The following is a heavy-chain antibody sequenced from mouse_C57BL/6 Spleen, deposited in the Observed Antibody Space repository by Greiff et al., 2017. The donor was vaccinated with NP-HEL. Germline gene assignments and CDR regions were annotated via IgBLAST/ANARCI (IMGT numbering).Heavy chain of an antibody. J-gene: IGHJ4*01. CDR3: ASGELGPYAMDY. D-gene: IGHD4-1*01. V-gene: IGHV1-80*01. Sequence: VQLQQSGAELVKPGASVKISCKASGYAFSSYWMNWVKQRPGKGLEWIGQIYPGDGDTNYNGKFKGKATLTADKSSTTAYMQLSSLTSEDSAVYFCASGELGPYAMDYWGQGTSVTVSS. CDR1: GYAFSSYW. CDR2: IYPGDGDT.